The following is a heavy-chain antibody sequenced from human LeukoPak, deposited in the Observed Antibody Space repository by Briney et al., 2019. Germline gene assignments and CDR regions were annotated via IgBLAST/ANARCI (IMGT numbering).Heavy chain of an antibody. D-gene: IGHD1-26*01. J-gene: IGHJ4*02. CDR3: AKDLSGTYVSSYFDN. V-gene: IGHV3-30*04. Sequence: GGSLRLSCAASGFTFNNYAMHWVRQAPGKGLEWVAFMSYDGSDEYYADSVKGRFTVSRDNSKKTLSLEMNSLRAEDTAIYYCAKDLSGTYVSSYFDNWGQGTLVTVSS. CDR1: GFTFNNYA. CDR2: MSYDGSDE.